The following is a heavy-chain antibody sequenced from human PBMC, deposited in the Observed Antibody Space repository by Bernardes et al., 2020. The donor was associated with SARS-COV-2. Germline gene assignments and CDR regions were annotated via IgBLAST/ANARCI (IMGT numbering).Heavy chain of an antibody. CDR2: INHSGST. D-gene: IGHD2-2*01. V-gene: IGHV4-34*01. Sequence: SETLSLTCAVYGGSYSGYYWSWIRQPPGKGLEWIGEINHSGSTNYNPSLKSRVTISVDTSKNQFSLKLSSVTAADTAVYYCARFRRPAKQEPYYYYMDVWGKGTTVTVSS. CDR1: GGSYSGYY. CDR3: ARFRRPAKQEPYYYYMDV. J-gene: IGHJ6*03.